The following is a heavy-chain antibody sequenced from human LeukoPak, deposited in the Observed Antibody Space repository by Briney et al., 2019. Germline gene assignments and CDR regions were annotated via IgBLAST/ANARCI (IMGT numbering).Heavy chain of an antibody. J-gene: IGHJ4*02. CDR2: IKSKTDGGTT. CDR1: GFTFSNAW. D-gene: IGHD4-17*01. CDR3: TTGLLFGDYSIDY. Sequence: GGSLRLSCAASGFTFSNAWMSWVRQAPGKGLEWVGRIKSKTDGGTTDYAAPVKGRFTISRDDSKTTLYLQMNNLKTEDTAVYYCTTGLLFGDYSIDYWGQGTLVTVSS. V-gene: IGHV3-15*01.